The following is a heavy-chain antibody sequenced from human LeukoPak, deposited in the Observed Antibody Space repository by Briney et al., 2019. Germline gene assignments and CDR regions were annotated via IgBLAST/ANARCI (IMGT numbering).Heavy chain of an antibody. V-gene: IGHV3-30*02. CDR3: AKAFIGYCSSTSCYLFDC. Sequence: GGSLRLSCAASGFTFSSYGMHWVRQAPGKGLEWVAFIRYDGSNKYYADSVKGRFTISRDNSKNTLYLQMNSLRAEDTAVYYCAKAFIGYCSSTSCYLFDCWGQGTLVTVSS. CDR1: GFTFSSYG. D-gene: IGHD2-2*01. CDR2: IRYDGSNK. J-gene: IGHJ4*02.